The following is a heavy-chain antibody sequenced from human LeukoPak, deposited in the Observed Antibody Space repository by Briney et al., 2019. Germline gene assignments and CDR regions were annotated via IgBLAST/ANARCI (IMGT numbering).Heavy chain of an antibody. D-gene: IGHD6-6*01. CDR1: GGSINNYY. V-gene: IGHV4-59*08. CDR2: IYYSGST. Sequence: SETLSLTCNVSGGSINNYYWSWIRQPPGKGLEWIGYIYYSGSTNYNPSLKSRVTISVDTSKNQFSLRLSSVTAADTAMYYCARHFIERRPGGRFDPWGQGLLATVSS. J-gene: IGHJ5*02. CDR3: ARHFIERRPGGRFDP.